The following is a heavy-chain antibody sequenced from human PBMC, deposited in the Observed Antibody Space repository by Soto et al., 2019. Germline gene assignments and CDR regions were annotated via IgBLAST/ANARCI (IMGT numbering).Heavy chain of an antibody. Sequence: AGGSLRLSCAASGFTFSDYYISWIRQAPGKGLEWVSYISSSSSYTNYADSVKGRFTISRDNAKNSLYLQMNSLRAEDTAVYYCARAHRVDGMDVWGQGTTVTVSS. V-gene: IGHV3-11*06. CDR1: GFTFSDYY. CDR3: ARAHRVDGMDV. J-gene: IGHJ6*02. D-gene: IGHD3-10*01. CDR2: ISSSSSYT.